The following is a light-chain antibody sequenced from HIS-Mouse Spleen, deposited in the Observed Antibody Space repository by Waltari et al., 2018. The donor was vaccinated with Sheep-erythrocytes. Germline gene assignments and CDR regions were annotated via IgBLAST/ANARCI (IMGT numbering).Light chain of an antibody. CDR3: CSYAGSSTPWV. Sequence: QSALTQPASVSGSPGHSITISCTGTSSDVGSSNLVSWYQQHPGKAPKLMIYEGSKRPSGVSNRFSGSKSGNTASLTISGLQAEDEADYYCCSYAGSSTPWVFGGGTKLTVL. V-gene: IGLV2-23*01. CDR2: EGS. J-gene: IGLJ3*02. CDR1: SSDVGSSNL.